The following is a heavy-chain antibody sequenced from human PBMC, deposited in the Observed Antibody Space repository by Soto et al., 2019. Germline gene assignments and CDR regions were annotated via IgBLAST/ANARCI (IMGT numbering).Heavy chain of an antibody. CDR2: IYYSGST. V-gene: IGHV4-61*01. J-gene: IGHJ4*02. D-gene: IGHD2-15*01. CDR3: ARVQRYCSGGSCYSGIDY. Sequence: QVQLQESGPGLVKPSETLSLTCTVSGGSVSSGSYYWSWIRQPPGKGLEWIGYIYYSGSTNYNPSLKSRVTISVDTSKNQFSLKLSSVTAADTAVYYCARVQRYCSGGSCYSGIDYWGQGTLVTVSS. CDR1: GGSVSSGSYY.